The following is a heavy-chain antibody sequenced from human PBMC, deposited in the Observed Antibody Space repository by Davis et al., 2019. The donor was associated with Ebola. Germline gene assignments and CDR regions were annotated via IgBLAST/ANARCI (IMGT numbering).Heavy chain of an antibody. CDR2: ISSSGSTI. J-gene: IGHJ6*02. CDR1: GFTFSSYA. D-gene: IGHD2-2*01. CDR3: AREFRYQLLGYYYGMDV. Sequence: PGGSLRLSCAASGFTFSSYAMSWVRQAPGKGLEWVSYISSSGSTIYYADSVKGRFTISRDNAKNSLYLQMNSLRAEDTAVYYCAREFRYQLLGYYYGMDVWGQGTTVTVSS. V-gene: IGHV3-48*04.